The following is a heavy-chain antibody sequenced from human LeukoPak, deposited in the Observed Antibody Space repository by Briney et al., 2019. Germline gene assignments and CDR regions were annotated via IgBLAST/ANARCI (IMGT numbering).Heavy chain of an antibody. V-gene: IGHV4-59*01. CDR2: IYYSGST. J-gene: IGHJ6*03. D-gene: IGHD5-18*01. CDR3: ARGAAMVTAYYYYYMDV. CDR1: GGSISSYY. Sequence: PSETLSLTCTVSGGSISSYYWSWIRQPPGKGLEWIGYIYYSGSTNYNPSLKSRVTISVDTSKNQFSLKLSSVTAADTAVYYCARGAAMVTAYYYYYMDVWGKGTTVTVSS.